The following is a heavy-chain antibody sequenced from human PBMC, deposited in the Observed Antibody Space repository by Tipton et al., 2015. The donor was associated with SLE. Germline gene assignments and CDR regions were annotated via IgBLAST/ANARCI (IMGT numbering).Heavy chain of an antibody. D-gene: IGHD6-13*01. V-gene: IGHV3-43*01. CDR2: ISWDGGST. CDR3: ARGSSWFDY. Sequence: SLRLSCAASGFTFDDYTMHWVPQAPGKGLEWVPLISWDGGSTYYADSMKGRFTISRDNSKNTLYLQMNSLRAEDTAVYYCARGSSWFDYWGQGTLVTVSS. J-gene: IGHJ4*02. CDR1: GFTFDDYT.